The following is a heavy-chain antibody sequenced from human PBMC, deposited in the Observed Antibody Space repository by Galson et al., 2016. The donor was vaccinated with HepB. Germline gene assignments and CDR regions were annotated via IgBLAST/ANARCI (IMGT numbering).Heavy chain of an antibody. J-gene: IGHJ4*02. CDR1: GGSFNYYA. CDR3: ARVKDFWSGYLGENNN. D-gene: IGHD3-3*01. CDR2: IQHGVGA. V-gene: IGHV4-34*01. Sequence: ETLSLTCAAYGGSFNYYAWNWFRQPPGKGLEWIGGIQHGVGATYNPSLGGRLVMSEDTSNNHFSLKLNSVTAADTAVYYCARVKDFWSGYLGENNNWGQGTLVTVSS.